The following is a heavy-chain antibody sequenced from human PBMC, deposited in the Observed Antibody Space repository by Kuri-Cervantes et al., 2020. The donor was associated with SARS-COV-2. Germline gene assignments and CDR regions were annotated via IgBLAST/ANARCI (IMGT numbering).Heavy chain of an antibody. J-gene: IGHJ3*02. Sequence: SVKVSCKASGGTFSSYAISWVRQAPGQGLEWMGGIIPIFGTANYAQKFQGRVTITTDESTSTAYTELSSLRSEDTAVYYCASFYGGNCGDAFDIWGQGTMVTVSS. CDR1: GGTFSSYA. D-gene: IGHD4-23*01. CDR2: IIPIFGTA. CDR3: ASFYGGNCGDAFDI. V-gene: IGHV1-69*05.